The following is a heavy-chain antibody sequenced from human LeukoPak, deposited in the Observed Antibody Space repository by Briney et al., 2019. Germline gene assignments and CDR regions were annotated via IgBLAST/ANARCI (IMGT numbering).Heavy chain of an antibody. J-gene: IGHJ4*02. Sequence: ASVKVSCKASGYTFTNYYIHWVRQAPGQGLEWMGLINPRDGSTTYAQRFQGRVTMTRETSTSTVYMDLSNLRSDDTAVYYCAKGYGSGRAHDFWGQGTLVTVSS. CDR3: AKGYGSGRAHDF. V-gene: IGHV1-46*01. D-gene: IGHD3-10*01. CDR2: INPRDGST. CDR1: GYTFTNYY.